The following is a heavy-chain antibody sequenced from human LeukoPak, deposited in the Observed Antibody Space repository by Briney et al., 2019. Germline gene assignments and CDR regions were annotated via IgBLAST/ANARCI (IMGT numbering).Heavy chain of an antibody. CDR2: ISGSGGST. Sequence: GGSLRLSCAASGFTFSSYAVSWVRQAPGKGLEWVSAISGSGGSTYYADSVKGRFTISRDNSKNTLYLQMNSLRAEDTAVYYCAKDRAAMVTPDAFDIWGQGTMVTVSS. D-gene: IGHD5-18*01. CDR3: AKDRAAMVTPDAFDI. V-gene: IGHV3-23*01. J-gene: IGHJ3*02. CDR1: GFTFSSYA.